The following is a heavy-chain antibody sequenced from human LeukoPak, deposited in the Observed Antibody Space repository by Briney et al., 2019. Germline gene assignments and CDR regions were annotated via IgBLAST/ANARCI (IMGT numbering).Heavy chain of an antibody. D-gene: IGHD1-26*01. V-gene: IGHV4-39*07. CDR2: IFYSGST. J-gene: IGHJ4*02. Sequence: SETLSLTCTVSGGSISTSNYYWGWIRQPPGKGLEWIGNIFYSGSTYYSPSLKSRVTISLDTSRNQFSLKLNSVTAADTAVYYCARSRVGATQDYWGQGTLVTVSS. CDR3: ARSRVGATQDY. CDR1: GGSISTSNYY.